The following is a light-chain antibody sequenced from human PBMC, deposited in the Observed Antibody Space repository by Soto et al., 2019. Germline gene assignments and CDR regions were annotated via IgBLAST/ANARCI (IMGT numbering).Light chain of an antibody. CDR2: HDD. Sequence: SYELTQSPSVSVSPGQTASISCSGEKLGENFVCWYQQKPGQSPVVVIYHDDKRPSGIPERFSGSSSGNRATLTIAGTQALDEADYYCQAWDNNTAVFGVGTKVTVL. J-gene: IGLJ2*01. CDR3: QAWDNNTAV. V-gene: IGLV3-1*01. CDR1: KLGENF.